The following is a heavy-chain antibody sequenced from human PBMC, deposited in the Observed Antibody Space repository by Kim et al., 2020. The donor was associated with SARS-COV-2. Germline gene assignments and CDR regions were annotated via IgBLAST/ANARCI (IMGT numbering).Heavy chain of an antibody. CDR2: VTDDGGRT. V-gene: IGHV3-23*01. CDR3: ARGRGAMSGAFDY. J-gene: IGHJ4*02. Sequence: GGSLRLSCAASGFTFNNFAVSWVRQAPGMGLEWVSTVTDDGGRTYYADCVKCRFTISRDNSKNTLYLQMNSLRADDTAVYYCARGRGAMSGAFDYWGQGTLVTVSS. D-gene: IGHD6-19*01. CDR1: GFTFNNFA.